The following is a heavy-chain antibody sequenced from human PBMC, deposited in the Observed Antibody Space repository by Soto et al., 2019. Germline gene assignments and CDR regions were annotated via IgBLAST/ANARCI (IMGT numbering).Heavy chain of an antibody. V-gene: IGHV1-46*01. J-gene: IGHJ4*02. CDR2: INTSGGST. CDR3: ARDRGVGADY. Sequence: ASVKVSCKASGYTFSSYAIHWVRRAPGQGLEWMGIINTSGGSTSYAQKFQGRVTITGDESTSTAYMELSSLRSDDTAVYYCARDRGVGADYWGQGTLVTVSS. CDR1: GYTFSSYA. D-gene: IGHD1-26*01.